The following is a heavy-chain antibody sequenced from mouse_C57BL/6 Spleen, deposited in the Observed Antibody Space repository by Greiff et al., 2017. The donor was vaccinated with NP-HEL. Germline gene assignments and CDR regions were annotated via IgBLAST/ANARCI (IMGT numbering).Heavy chain of an antibody. D-gene: IGHD2-4*01. V-gene: IGHV1-19*01. CDR1: GYTFTDYY. Sequence: VHVKQSGPVLVKPGASVKMSCKASGYTFTDYYMNWVKQSHGKSLEWIGVINPYNGGTSYNQKFKGKATLTVDKSSSTAYMELNSLTSEDSAVYYCARDDYDRDYYAMDYWGQGTSVTVSS. CDR2: INPYNGGT. J-gene: IGHJ4*01. CDR3: ARDDYDRDYYAMDY.